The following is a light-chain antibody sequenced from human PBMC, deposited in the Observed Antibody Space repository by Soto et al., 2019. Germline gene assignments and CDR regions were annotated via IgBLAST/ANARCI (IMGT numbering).Light chain of an antibody. V-gene: IGLV2-14*01. Sequence: QSVLTQPASVSGSPGQSITLSCTGTSSDVGGYNYVSWYQQHPGKAPKLMIYEVSNRPSGISHRFSGSKSGNTASLTISGLRAEDEADCYCSSYTRQYTPSYVFGTGTRSPS. CDR1: SSDVGGYNY. J-gene: IGLJ1*01. CDR2: EVS. CDR3: SSYTRQYTPSYV.